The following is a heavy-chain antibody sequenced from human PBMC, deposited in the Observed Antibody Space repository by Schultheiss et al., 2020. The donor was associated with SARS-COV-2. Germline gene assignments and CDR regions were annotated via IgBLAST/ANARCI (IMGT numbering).Heavy chain of an antibody. CDR3: ARDKGYDSSGYFRVGEYFQH. J-gene: IGHJ1*01. D-gene: IGHD3-22*01. Sequence: GGSLRLSCAASGFTFSNAWMNWVRQAPGKGLEWVAVISYDGSNKYYADSVKGRFTISRDNSKNTLYLQMNSLRAEDTAVYYCARDKGYDSSGYFRVGEYFQHWGQGTLVTVSS. CDR2: ISYDGSNK. V-gene: IGHV3-30-3*01. CDR1: GFTFSNAW.